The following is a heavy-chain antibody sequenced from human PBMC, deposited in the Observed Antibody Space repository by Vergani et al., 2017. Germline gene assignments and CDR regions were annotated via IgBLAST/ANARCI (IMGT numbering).Heavy chain of an antibody. V-gene: IGHV4-61*02. J-gene: IGHJ6*03. CDR3: ARQSIGRYYYYYYMDG. Sequence: QVQLQESGPGLVKPSQTLSLTCTVSGGSISSGSYYWSWIRQPAGKGLEWIGRIYTSGSTNYNPSLKSRVTMSVDTSKNQFSLKLSSVTAADTAVYYCARQSIGRYYYYYYMDGWGKATTVTVSS. CDR2: IYTSGST. D-gene: IGHD6-6*01. CDR1: GGSISSGSYY.